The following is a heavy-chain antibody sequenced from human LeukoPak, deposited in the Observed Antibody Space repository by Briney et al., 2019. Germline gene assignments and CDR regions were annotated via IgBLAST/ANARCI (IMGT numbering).Heavy chain of an antibody. D-gene: IGHD2-2*02. J-gene: IGHJ4*02. CDR1: GFTFSSYS. V-gene: IGHV3-21*01. CDR2: ISSSSSYI. Sequence: PGGSLRLSCAPSGFTFSSYSMNWVRQAPGKGLEWVSSISSSSSYIYYADSVKGRFTISRDNAKNSLYLQMNSLRAEDTAVYYCAREYCSSTSCYIIDYWGQGTLVTVSS. CDR3: AREYCSSTSCYIIDY.